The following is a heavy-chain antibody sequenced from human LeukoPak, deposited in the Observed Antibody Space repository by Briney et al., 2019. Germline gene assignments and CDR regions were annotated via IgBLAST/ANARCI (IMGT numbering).Heavy chain of an antibody. D-gene: IGHD6-19*01. V-gene: IGHV4-34*01. J-gene: IGHJ4*02. CDR1: GGSFSGYY. Sequence: KPSGTLSLTCAVYGGSFSGYYWSWIRQPPGKGLEWIGEINHSGSTNYNPSLKSRVTISVDTSKNQFSLKLSSVTAADTAVYYCAKTHSSGWLLDYWGQGTLVTVSS. CDR2: INHSGST. CDR3: AKTHSSGWLLDY.